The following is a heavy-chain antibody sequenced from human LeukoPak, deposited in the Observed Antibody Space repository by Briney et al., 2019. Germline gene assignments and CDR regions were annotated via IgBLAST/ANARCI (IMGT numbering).Heavy chain of an antibody. V-gene: IGHV3-30*18. CDR1: GFTFSSYG. Sequence: GGSLRLSRAASGFTFSSYGMHWVRQAPGKGLEWVAVISYDGSNKYYADSVKGRFTISRDNSKNTLYLQMNSLRAEDTAVYYCAKEGGRFAFGNWFDPWGQGTLVTVSS. CDR2: ISYDGSNK. D-gene: IGHD3-10*01. CDR3: AKEGGRFAFGNWFDP. J-gene: IGHJ5*02.